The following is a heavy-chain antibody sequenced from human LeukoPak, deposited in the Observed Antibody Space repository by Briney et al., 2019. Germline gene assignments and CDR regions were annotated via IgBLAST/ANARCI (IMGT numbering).Heavy chain of an antibody. D-gene: IGHD3-10*01. V-gene: IGHV3-7*01. Sequence: GGSLRLSCAVSGFTFTNYWMSWARQSPGKGLEWVANIYLDGSRAYYVDSVKGRFTISRDNAKNSLFLQMNSLRAEDTAVYYCARDLEGSGSFHRPSYDYWGQGTLVTVSS. J-gene: IGHJ4*02. CDR2: IYLDGSRA. CDR3: ARDLEGSGSFHRPSYDY. CDR1: GFTFTNYW.